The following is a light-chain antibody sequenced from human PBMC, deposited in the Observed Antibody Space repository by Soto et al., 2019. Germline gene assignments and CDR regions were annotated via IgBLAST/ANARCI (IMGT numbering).Light chain of an antibody. Sequence: DIQMTQSPSSLSASVGDRITSTCQASQDISNYLNWYQQKPGKAPKLLIYDASNLETGVPSRFSGSGSGTDFTFTISSLQPEDIATYDCQQYDNLPLTFGGGTKVDIK. CDR2: DAS. J-gene: IGKJ4*01. V-gene: IGKV1-33*01. CDR3: QQYDNLPLT. CDR1: QDISNY.